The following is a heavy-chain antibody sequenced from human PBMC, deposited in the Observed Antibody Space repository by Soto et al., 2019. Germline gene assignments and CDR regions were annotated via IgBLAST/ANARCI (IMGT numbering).Heavy chain of an antibody. V-gene: IGHV1-18*01. J-gene: IGHJ5*02. CDR3: ARPHGPTKTENRFDL. CDR2: ISTYSGDT. Sequence: ASVEVSCKASGYTLFTYDISWVRQAPGQGLEWMGWISTYSGDTKYAQKFQGRVTMTTDTSTTTAYLELRSLRSDDTAVYYCARPHGPTKTENRFDLWAQATLVTVSS. CDR1: GYTLFTYD. D-gene: IGHD5-12*01.